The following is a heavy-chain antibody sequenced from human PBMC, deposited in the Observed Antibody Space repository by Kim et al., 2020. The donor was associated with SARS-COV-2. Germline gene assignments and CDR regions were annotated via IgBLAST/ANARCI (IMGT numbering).Heavy chain of an antibody. D-gene: IGHD3-9*01. J-gene: IGHJ4*02. CDR2: NT. V-gene: IGHV4-31*02. Sequence: NTYYNPSLQNRLTVSLDTSKNQFSLKLSSVTAADTAVYYCARRNQFRYFDYWGQGTLVTVSS. CDR3: ARRNQFRYFDY.